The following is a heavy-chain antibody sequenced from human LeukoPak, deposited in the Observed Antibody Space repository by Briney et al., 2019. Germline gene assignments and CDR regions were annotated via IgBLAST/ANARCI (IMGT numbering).Heavy chain of an antibody. CDR2: ISGSGGST. CDR3: AKDRSFCSSTSCPRAGYYMDV. V-gene: IGHV3-23*01. J-gene: IGHJ6*03. Sequence: GGSLRLSCAASGFTFSSYAMSWVRQAPEKGLEWVSAISGSGGSTYYADSVKGRFTISRDNSKNTLYLQMNSLRAEDTAVYYCAKDRSFCSSTSCPRAGYYMDVWGKGTTVTVSS. CDR1: GFTFSSYA. D-gene: IGHD2-2*01.